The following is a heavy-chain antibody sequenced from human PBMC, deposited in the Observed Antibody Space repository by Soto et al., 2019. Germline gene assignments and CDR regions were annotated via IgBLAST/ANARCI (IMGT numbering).Heavy chain of an antibody. J-gene: IGHJ4*02. V-gene: IGHV4-31*03. Sequence: SETLSLTCTVSGGSISSGDYYWNWIRHFPGKGLEWMGYIYYSGSTYYNPSLQSRLTISVDTSKNHFSLKLSSVTAADTAVYYCARDRVDRPGFDYWGQGTLVPVSS. CDR3: ARDRVDRPGFDY. D-gene: IGHD6-6*01. CDR1: GGSISSGDYY. CDR2: IYYSGST.